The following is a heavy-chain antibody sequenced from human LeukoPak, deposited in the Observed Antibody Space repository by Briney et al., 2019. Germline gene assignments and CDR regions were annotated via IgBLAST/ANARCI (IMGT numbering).Heavy chain of an antibody. CDR2: INPNSGGT. Sequence: GASVKVSCKACGYTFTGYYMHWVRQAPGQWLEWMGWINPNSGGTNYAQKFQGRVTMTRDTSISTAYMELSRLRSDDTAVYYCARVGYSSGWYESARSYYFHYWGQGTLVTVSS. V-gene: IGHV1-2*02. D-gene: IGHD6-19*01. CDR1: GYTFTGYY. J-gene: IGHJ4*02. CDR3: ARVGYSSGWYESARSYYFHY.